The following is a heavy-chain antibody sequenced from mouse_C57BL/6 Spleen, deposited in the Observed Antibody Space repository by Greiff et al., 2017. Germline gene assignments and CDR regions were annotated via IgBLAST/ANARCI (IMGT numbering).Heavy chain of an antibody. Sequence: QVQLQQPGAELVMPGASVKLSCKASGYTFTSYWMHWVKQRPGQGLEWIGEIDPSDSYTNYNQKFKGKSTLPVDKSSSTAYMQLSSLTSDDSAVYYCARGRGREAMDYWGQGTSVTVSS. CDR2: IDPSDSYT. CDR1: GYTFTSYW. CDR3: ARGRGREAMDY. D-gene: IGHD3-3*01. J-gene: IGHJ4*01. V-gene: IGHV1-69*01.